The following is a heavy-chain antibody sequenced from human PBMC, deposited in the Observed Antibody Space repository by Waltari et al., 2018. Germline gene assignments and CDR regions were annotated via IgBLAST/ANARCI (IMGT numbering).Heavy chain of an antibody. Sequence: QVQLVQSGAEVKKPGSSVKVSCKASGGTFSSYAISWVRQAPGQGLEWMGRSTPVYGTANYAPKFRGRCTSTEDKSTSTAYREVSSLRYEETAVYYCAGDTYGYIWGSDRYPSWFGPWGQGTLVTVSS. J-gene: IGHJ5*02. CDR2: STPVYGTA. V-gene: IGHV1-69*08. CDR3: AGDTYGYIWGSDRYPSWFGP. CDR1: GGTFSSYA. D-gene: IGHD3-16*02.